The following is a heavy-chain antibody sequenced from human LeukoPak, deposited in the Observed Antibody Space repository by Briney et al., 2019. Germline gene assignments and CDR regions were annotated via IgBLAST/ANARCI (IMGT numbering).Heavy chain of an antibody. J-gene: IGHJ3*02. D-gene: IGHD2-21*01. CDR1: GGSISSGSYY. Sequence: PSETLSLTCTVSGGSISSGSYYWGWIRQPPGKGLEWIWSMYYNGNTYYNPSLKSRVTISVDTSKNHFSLRLSSVTAADTAVYYCATIAPGTHAFDMWRQGTTVTVSP. CDR3: ATIAPGTHAFDM. CDR2: MYYNGNT. V-gene: IGHV4-39*02.